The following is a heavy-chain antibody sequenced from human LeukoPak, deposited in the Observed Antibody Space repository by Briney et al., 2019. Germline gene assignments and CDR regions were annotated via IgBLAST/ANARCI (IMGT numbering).Heavy chain of an antibody. J-gene: IGHJ4*02. Sequence: GGSLRLSCAASGFTFSSYWMSWVRQAPGKGLEWVANIKQDGSEKYYVDSVKGRFTISRDNAKNSLYLQMNSLRAEDTAVYYCARDGIVATIPFDYWGQGTLVTVSS. D-gene: IGHD5-12*01. V-gene: IGHV3-7*01. CDR1: GFTFSSYW. CDR2: IKQDGSEK. CDR3: ARDGIVATIPFDY.